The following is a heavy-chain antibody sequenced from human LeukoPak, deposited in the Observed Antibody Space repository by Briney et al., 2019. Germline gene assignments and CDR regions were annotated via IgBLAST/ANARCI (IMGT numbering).Heavy chain of an antibody. CDR3: ARVGTYGSGSYLSWLDY. V-gene: IGHV4-59*01. CDR1: GGSISSYY. CDR2: IYYSGST. Sequence: SETLSLTCTVSGGSISSYYWSWIRQPPGKGLEWIGYIYYSGSTNYNPSLKSRVTISVGTSKNQFSLKLSSVTAADTAVYYCARVGTYGSGSYLSWLDYWGQGTLVTVSS. D-gene: IGHD3-10*01. J-gene: IGHJ4*02.